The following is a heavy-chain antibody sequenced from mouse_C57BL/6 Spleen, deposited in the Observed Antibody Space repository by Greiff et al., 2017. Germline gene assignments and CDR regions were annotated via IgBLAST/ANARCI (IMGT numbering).Heavy chain of an antibody. CDR2: FYPGSGSI. J-gene: IGHJ1*03. V-gene: IGHV1-62-2*01. CDR3: ARREGRVYYGYDRNWYFDV. CDR1: GYTFTEYT. Sequence: VKLQESGAELVKPGASVKLSCKASGYTFTEYTIHWVKQRSGQGLEWIGWFYPGSGSIKYNEKFKDKAPLTADKSSSTVYMELSRLTSEDSAVYFCARREGRVYYGYDRNWYFDVWGTGTTVTVSS. D-gene: IGHD2-2*01.